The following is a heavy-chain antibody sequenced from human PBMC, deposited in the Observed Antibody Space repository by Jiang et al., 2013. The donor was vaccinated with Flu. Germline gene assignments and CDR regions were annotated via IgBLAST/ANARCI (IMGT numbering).Heavy chain of an antibody. V-gene: IGHV4-59*01. CDR3: ARKTYYYDSSGYYSGWYFDL. CDR1: GGSISSYY. CDR2: IYYSGST. Sequence: GSGLVKPPETLSLTCTVSGGSISSYYWSWIRQPPGKGLEWIGYIYYSGSTNYNPSLKSRVTISVDTSKNQFSLKLSSVTAADTAVYYCARKTYYYDSSGYYSGWYFDLWGRGTLVTVSS. J-gene: IGHJ2*01. D-gene: IGHD3-22*01.